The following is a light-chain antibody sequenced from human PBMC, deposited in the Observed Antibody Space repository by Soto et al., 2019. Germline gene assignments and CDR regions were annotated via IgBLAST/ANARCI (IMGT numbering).Light chain of an antibody. CDR3: QQRSNWPRFT. CDR1: QSVSLS. CDR2: DAS. Sequence: EMVLTQSPGTLSLSPGDRATLSCRASQSVSLSLAWYQQKPGQAPRLLIYDASNRATGIPARFSGSGSGTDFTLTISSLEPEDFAVYYCQQRSNWPRFTFGPGTKVDIK. V-gene: IGKV3-11*01. J-gene: IGKJ3*01.